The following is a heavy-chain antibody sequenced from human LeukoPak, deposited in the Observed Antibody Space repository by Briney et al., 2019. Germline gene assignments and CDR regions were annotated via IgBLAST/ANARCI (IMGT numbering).Heavy chain of an antibody. Sequence: GGSLRLSCAASGLTFSSYSMNWVRQAPGKGLEWVSYISSSSSTVYYADSVKGRFTISRDNAKNTLYLQMNSLRAEDTAIYYCARGPSHSSSWYGLDDWGQGALVTVFS. J-gene: IGHJ4*02. CDR3: ARGPSHSSSWYGLDD. CDR1: GLTFSSYS. V-gene: IGHV3-48*04. D-gene: IGHD6-13*01. CDR2: ISSSSSTV.